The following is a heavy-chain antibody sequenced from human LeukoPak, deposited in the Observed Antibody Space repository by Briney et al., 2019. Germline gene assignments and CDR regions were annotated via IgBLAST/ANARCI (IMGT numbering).Heavy chain of an antibody. CDR1: GFTFSSHG. CDR2: IHYDGKI. V-gene: IGHV3-53*01. D-gene: IGHD2-21*01. CDR3: ASGDGYLQPY. Sequence: PGGSLRLSCAVSGFTFSSHGMHWVRQAPGKGLEWVSIIHYDGKIRYAGSVGGRFTIYRDDSENTLFLQMNSLRVDDTAVYFCASGDGYLQPYWGQGTLVTVSS. J-gene: IGHJ4*02.